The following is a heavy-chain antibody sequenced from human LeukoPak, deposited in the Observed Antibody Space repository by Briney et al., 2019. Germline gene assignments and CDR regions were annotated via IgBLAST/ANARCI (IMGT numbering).Heavy chain of an antibody. CDR3: ARAQPTSSWTAFDI. V-gene: IGHV3-23*01. Sequence: GGSLRLSCAASGFTFSNYAMSWVRQAPGKGLEWVSAISGSGDSTYYADSVKGRFTISRDNSKNTLYLQVNSLRAEDTAEYYCARAQPTSSWTAFDIWGQGTMVTVSS. CDR2: ISGSGDST. D-gene: IGHD6-13*01. J-gene: IGHJ3*02. CDR1: GFTFSNYA.